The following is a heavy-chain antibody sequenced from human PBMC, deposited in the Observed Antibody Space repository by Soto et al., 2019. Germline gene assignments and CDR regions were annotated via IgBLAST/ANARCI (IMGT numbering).Heavy chain of an antibody. V-gene: IGHV1-2*02. Sequence: VSVPVCCEASGYSFTGYYTHWVRHAPGKGLECMGWFNPISGGTKYGQKLQGRDTMPRDASLSSAYMELSRLRSHDTPVYYCARRQVLLITQIDYCGQGTL. CDR2: FNPISGGT. CDR3: ARRQVLLITQIDY. J-gene: IGHJ4*02. D-gene: IGHD3-16*01. CDR1: GYSFTGYY.